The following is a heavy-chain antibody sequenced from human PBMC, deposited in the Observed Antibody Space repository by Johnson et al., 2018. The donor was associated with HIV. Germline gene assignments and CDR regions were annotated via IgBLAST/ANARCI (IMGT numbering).Heavy chain of an antibody. D-gene: IGHD3-16*02. CDR1: GFTFDDYG. Sequence: QVQLVESGGGVVRPGGSLRLSCAASGFTFDDYGMTWIRQAPGKGLEWVSYISSSGTTIYSADSVQGRFTTSRDNAKKSLSLQMNSLRAEDTAVYYCARPPAYLYKAAFSIWGQGTMVTVSS. CDR3: ARPPAYLYKAAFSI. V-gene: IGHV3-11*04. CDR2: ISSSGTTI. J-gene: IGHJ3*02.